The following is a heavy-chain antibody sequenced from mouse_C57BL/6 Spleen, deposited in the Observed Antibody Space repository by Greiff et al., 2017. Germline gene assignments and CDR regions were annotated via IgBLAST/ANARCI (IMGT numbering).Heavy chain of an antibody. D-gene: IGHD1-2*01. Sequence: EVQLQQSGPELVKPGASVKISCKASGYTFTDYYMNWVKQSHGKSLEWIGDINPNNGGTSYNQKFKGKATLTVDKSSSTAYMELRSLTSEDSAVYYCARRGTADYWGQGTTRTVSS. CDR2: INPNNGGT. V-gene: IGHV1-26*01. CDR1: GYTFTDYY. J-gene: IGHJ2*01. CDR3: ARRGTADY.